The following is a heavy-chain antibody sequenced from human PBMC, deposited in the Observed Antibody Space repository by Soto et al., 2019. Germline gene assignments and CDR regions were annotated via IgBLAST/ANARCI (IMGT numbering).Heavy chain of an antibody. CDR1: GFTFSSYA. CDR2: ISGSGGST. J-gene: IGHJ4*02. V-gene: IGHV3-23*01. D-gene: IGHD2-15*01. Sequence: EVQLLESGGGLVQPGGSLRLSCAASGFTFSSYAMSWVRQAPGKGLEWVSAISGSGGSTYYADSVKGRFTISRDNSKNTLYLQMNSLRAEDTAVYYGANSPPIVVVVAANYFDYWCQGTLVTVSS. CDR3: ANSPPIVVVVAANYFDY.